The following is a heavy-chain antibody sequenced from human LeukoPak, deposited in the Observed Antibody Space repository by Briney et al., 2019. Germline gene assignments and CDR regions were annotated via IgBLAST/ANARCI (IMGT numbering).Heavy chain of an antibody. D-gene: IGHD5-12*01. J-gene: IGHJ6*03. CDR3: ARGGGYDYYYYYYYMDV. V-gene: IGHV1-18*01. CDR2: INAYNGNT. CDR1: GYTFTSYG. Sequence: ASVKVSCKASGYTFTSYGISWVRQAPGQGLEWMGWINAYNGNTNYAQKLQGRVTMTTDTSTSTAYMELRSLRSDDTAVYYCARGGGYDYYYYYYYMDVWGKGTTVTVSS.